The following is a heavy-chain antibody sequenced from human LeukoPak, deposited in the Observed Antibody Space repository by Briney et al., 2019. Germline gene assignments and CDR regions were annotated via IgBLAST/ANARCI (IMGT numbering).Heavy chain of an antibody. D-gene: IGHD1-26*01. CDR1: GVSISSSSYY. J-gene: IGHJ3*02. V-gene: IGHV4-39*01. CDR2: VYYSGST. Sequence: SETLSLTCTVSGVSISSSSYYWGWIRQPPGKGLEWIGSVYYSGSTYYNPSLKSRVTISVDTSKNQFSLKLSSVTAADTAVYYCARRWEGDLDDAFDIWGQGTMVTVSS. CDR3: ARRWEGDLDDAFDI.